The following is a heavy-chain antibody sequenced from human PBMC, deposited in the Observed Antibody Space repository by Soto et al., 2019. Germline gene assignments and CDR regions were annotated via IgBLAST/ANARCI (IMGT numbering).Heavy chain of an antibody. CDR3: ARDLSQQLARYYYYGMDV. V-gene: IGHV3-30-3*01. Sequence: QVQLVESGGGVVQPGRSLRLSCAASGFTFSSYAMHWVRQAPGKGLEWVAVISYDGSNKYYADSVKGRFTISRDNSKNTLYLQMNSLRAEDTAVYYCARDLSQQLARYYYYGMDVWGQGTTVTVSS. CDR1: GFTFSSYA. J-gene: IGHJ6*02. CDR2: ISYDGSNK. D-gene: IGHD6-13*01.